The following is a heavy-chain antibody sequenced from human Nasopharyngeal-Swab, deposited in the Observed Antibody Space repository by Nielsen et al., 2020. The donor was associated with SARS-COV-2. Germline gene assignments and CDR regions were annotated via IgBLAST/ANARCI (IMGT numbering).Heavy chain of an antibody. CDR1: GFTFSSYS. D-gene: IGHD3-10*01. Sequence: GESLKISCAASGFTFSSYSMNWVRQAPGKGLEWVSSISSSSSYIYYADSVKGRFTISRDNAKNSLYLQMNSPRAEDTAVYYCARDAPTYYYGSGSLNWFDPWGQGTLVTVSS. V-gene: IGHV3-21*01. CDR3: ARDAPTYYYGSGSLNWFDP. CDR2: ISSSSSYI. J-gene: IGHJ5*02.